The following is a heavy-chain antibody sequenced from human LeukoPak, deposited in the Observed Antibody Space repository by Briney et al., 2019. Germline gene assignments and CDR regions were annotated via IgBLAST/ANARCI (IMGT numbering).Heavy chain of an antibody. CDR3: ARGPPLDYYDITWFDP. CDR1: GFTFSRYG. CDR2: IRSSSSYI. V-gene: IGHV3-21*01. J-gene: IGHJ5*02. Sequence: GGSLRLSCAASGFTFSRYGMNWVRQAPGKGLEWVSSIRSSSSYIYYTDSVKGRFTISRDNAKNSLYLQMNSLRAEDTAVYYCARGPPLDYYDITWFDPWGQGTLVTVSS. D-gene: IGHD3-22*01.